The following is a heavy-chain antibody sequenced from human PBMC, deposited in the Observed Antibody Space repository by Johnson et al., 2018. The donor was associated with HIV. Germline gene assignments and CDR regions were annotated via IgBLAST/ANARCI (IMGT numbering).Heavy chain of an antibody. CDR1: GFTFSSYA. CDR3: ARELQLWFSAFDI. V-gene: IGHV3-64*01. Sequence: VHLVESGGGLVQPGGSLRLSCAASGFTFSSYAMHWVRQAPGKGLEYVSAISSNGGSTYYANSVKGRFTISRDNSKNTLYLQMGSLRAEDMAVYYCARELQLWFSAFDIWGQGTMVTVSS. D-gene: IGHD5-18*01. CDR2: ISSNGGST. J-gene: IGHJ3*02.